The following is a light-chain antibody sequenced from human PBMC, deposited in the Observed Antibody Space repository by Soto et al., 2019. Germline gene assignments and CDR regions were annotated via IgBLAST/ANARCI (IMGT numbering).Light chain of an antibody. CDR3: QSYDSSLSGYVV. Sequence: QSVLTQPPSVSGAPGQRVTISCTGSSSNIVAGYDVHWYQQLPGTAPKLLIYGNSNRPSGVPDRFSGSKSGTSASLAITGLQAEDEADYYCQSYDSSLSGYVVFGGGTKRTVL. CDR2: GNS. J-gene: IGLJ2*01. V-gene: IGLV1-40*01. CDR1: SSNIVAGYD.